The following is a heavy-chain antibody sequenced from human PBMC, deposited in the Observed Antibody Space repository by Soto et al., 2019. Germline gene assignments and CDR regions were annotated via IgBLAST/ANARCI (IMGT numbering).Heavy chain of an antibody. CDR1: GYTFTSYG. CDR3: ASYGGDGYNYYYYGMDV. J-gene: IGHJ6*02. Sequence: ASVKVSCKASGYTFTSYGISWVRQAPGQGLEWMGWISAYNGNTNYAQKLQGRVTMTTDTSTSTAYMELSSLRSEDTAVYYCASYGGDGYNYYYYGMDVWGQGTTVTVSS. V-gene: IGHV1-18*04. D-gene: IGHD3-16*01. CDR2: ISAYNGNT.